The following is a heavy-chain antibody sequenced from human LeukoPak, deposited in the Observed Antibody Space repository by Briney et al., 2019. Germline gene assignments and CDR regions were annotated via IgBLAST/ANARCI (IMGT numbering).Heavy chain of an antibody. Sequence: ASVKVSCKASGGTFSSYAISWVRQAPGQGLERMGGIIPIFGTANYAQKFQGRVTITADKSTSTAYMELSSLRSEDTAVYYCARWYYYDSSGYYYFDYWGQGTLVTVSS. D-gene: IGHD3-22*01. CDR1: GGTFSSYA. V-gene: IGHV1-69*06. CDR3: ARWYYYDSSGYYYFDY. CDR2: IIPIFGTA. J-gene: IGHJ4*02.